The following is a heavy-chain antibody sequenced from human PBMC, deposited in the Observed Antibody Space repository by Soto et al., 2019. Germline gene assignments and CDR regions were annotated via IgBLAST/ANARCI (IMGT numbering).Heavy chain of an antibody. D-gene: IGHD2-8*01. V-gene: IGHV3-23*01. Sequence: PGGSLRRSCTASGFTFSSYAMSWVRQAPGKELEWVSTISGNSGKTNYAESVKGRFSISRDNSKNTVHLQLDRLRAEDTAVYFCAKLGFVLMELYYFHQWGHGTLVTVSS. CDR1: GFTFSSYA. CDR2: ISGNSGKT. J-gene: IGHJ4*01. CDR3: AKLGFVLMELYYFHQ.